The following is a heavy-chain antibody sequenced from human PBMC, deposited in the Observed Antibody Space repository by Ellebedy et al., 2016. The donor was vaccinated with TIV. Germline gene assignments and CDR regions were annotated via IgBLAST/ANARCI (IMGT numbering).Heavy chain of an antibody. J-gene: IGHJ5*02. CDR2: ISAYNGNT. D-gene: IGHD3-10*01. CDR3: ARVPRSRYGSGSLGWFDP. V-gene: IGHV1-18*01. Sequence: ASVKVSCXASGGTFSSYAISWVRQAPGQGLEWMGWISAYNGNTNYAQKLQGRVTMTTDTSTSTAYMELRSLRSDDTAVYYCARVPRSRYGSGSLGWFDPWGQGTLVTVSS. CDR1: GGTFSSYA.